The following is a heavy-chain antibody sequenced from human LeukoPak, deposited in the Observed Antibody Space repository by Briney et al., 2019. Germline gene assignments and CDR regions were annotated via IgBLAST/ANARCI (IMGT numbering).Heavy chain of an antibody. D-gene: IGHD3-10*01. CDR1: GGSISSSSYY. Sequence: SETLSLTCTVSGGSISSSSYYWGWIRQPPGKGLEWIGSIYYSGSTYYNPSLKSRVTISVDTSKNQFSLKLSSVTAADTAVYYCARGYGSGSKIFDYWGQGTLVTVSS. CDR3: ARGYGSGSKIFDY. CDR2: IYYSGST. V-gene: IGHV4-39*07. J-gene: IGHJ4*02.